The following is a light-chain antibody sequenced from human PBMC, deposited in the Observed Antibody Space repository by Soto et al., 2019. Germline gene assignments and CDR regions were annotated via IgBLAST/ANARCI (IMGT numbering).Light chain of an antibody. CDR1: SSNIGGNY. V-gene: IGLV1-47*01. Sequence: QSVLTQPPSASGTPGQRVTISCSGSSSNIGGNYVSWYQQLPGTAPKLLIYRNTERPSGVPDRFSGSNSGTSASLAISGLRSEDEAEYYCSAWDDNLSVLFGGGTKLTVL. CDR2: RNT. CDR3: SAWDDNLSVL. J-gene: IGLJ3*02.